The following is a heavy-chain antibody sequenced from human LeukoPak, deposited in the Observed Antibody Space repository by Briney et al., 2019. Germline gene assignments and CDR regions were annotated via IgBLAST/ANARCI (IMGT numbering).Heavy chain of an antibody. CDR3: AREDRGSWSDAFDI. D-gene: IGHD6-13*01. CDR2: INPNSGGT. J-gene: IGHJ3*02. Sequence: ASVTVSCKASGYTFTGYYMHWVRQAPGQGLEWMGWINPNSGGTNYAQKFQGRVTMTRDTSISTAYMELSRLRSDDTAVYYCAREDRGSWSDAFDIWGQGTMVTVSS. CDR1: GYTFTGYY. V-gene: IGHV1-2*02.